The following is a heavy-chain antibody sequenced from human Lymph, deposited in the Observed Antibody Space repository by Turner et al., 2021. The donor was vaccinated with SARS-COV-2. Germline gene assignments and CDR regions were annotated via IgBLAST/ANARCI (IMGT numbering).Heavy chain of an antibody. V-gene: IGHV3-21*01. Sequence: EVQLVESGGGLVKPGGSLRLSCAASGFTFSSYGMHWVRQAPGKGLEWVSSISSSSTYIYYADSVKGRFTISRDNAKNSLYLQMNSLRAEDTAVYYCAGQAVAGTSLGYYYYGMDVWGQGTTVTVSS. J-gene: IGHJ6*02. CDR3: AGQAVAGTSLGYYYYGMDV. D-gene: IGHD6-19*01. CDR2: ISSSSTYI. CDR1: GFTFSSYG.